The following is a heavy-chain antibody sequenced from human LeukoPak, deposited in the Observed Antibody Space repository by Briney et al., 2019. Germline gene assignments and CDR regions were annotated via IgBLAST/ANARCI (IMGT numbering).Heavy chain of an antibody. CDR1: GFTFSSYA. CDR2: ISYDGSNK. Sequence: PGRSLRLSCAASGFTFSSYAMHWVRQAPGKGLEWVAVISYDGSNKYYADSVKGRFTISRDNSKNTLYLQMNSLRAEDTAVYYCAQPGYLERLRFDYWGQGTLVTVSS. D-gene: IGHD1-1*01. J-gene: IGHJ4*02. V-gene: IGHV3-30-3*01. CDR3: AQPGYLERLRFDY.